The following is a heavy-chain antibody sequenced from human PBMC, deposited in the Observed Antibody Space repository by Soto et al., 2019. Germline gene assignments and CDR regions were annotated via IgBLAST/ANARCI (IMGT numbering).Heavy chain of an antibody. Sequence: QITLKESGPTLVKPTQTLTLTCTLSGFSLSTSGVGVGWIRQPPGKALEWLALIYWDGDKRYSPSLKSRLTIKDTSKNQVVLTMTNMDPVDTATYYCTHSHLLVVPAARRYPRWFDPWGQGTLVTVSS. CDR3: THSHLLVVPAARRYPRWFDP. V-gene: IGHV2-5*02. D-gene: IGHD2-2*01. J-gene: IGHJ5*02. CDR2: IYWDGDK. CDR1: GFSLSTSGVG.